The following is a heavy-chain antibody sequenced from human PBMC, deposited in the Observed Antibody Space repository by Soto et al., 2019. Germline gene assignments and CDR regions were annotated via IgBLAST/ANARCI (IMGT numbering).Heavy chain of an antibody. CDR2: ISAYNGNI. Sequence: QVQLVQSGAEVKKPGASVKVSCKSSGYTFTNYGISWVRQAPGQGLEWMGWISAYNGNINYAQKLQGRVTMTTDTTTRTAYMELRSPTSDDTAMYCCASSYWGGNCYSSLPSDYYYYGMDVWGQGTTVTVSS. CDR1: GYTFTNYG. J-gene: IGHJ6*01. CDR3: ASSYWGGNCYSSLPSDYYYYGMDV. V-gene: IGHV1-18*01. D-gene: IGHD2-21*02.